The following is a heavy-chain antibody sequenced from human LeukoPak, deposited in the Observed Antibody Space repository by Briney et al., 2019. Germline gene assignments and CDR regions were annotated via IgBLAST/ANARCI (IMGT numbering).Heavy chain of an antibody. CDR3: ARGVYYYGSGSSFWFDP. Sequence: PSETLSLTCAVYGGSFSGYYWSWIRQPPGKGLEWIGEINHSGSTNYNPSLKSRVTISVDTSKNQFSLKLSSVTAADTAVYYCARGVYYYGSGSSFWFDPWGQGTLVTVSS. V-gene: IGHV4-34*01. J-gene: IGHJ5*02. CDR2: INHSGST. D-gene: IGHD3-10*01. CDR1: GGSFSGYY.